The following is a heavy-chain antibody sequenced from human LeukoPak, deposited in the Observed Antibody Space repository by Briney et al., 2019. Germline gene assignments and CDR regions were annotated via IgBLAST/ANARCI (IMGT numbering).Heavy chain of an antibody. CDR1: GYTFTSYD. CDR3: ATVGLRGNYYYMDV. Sequence: ASVKVSCKASGYTFTSYDINWVRQATGQGLEWMGWISAYNGNTNYAQKLQGRVTMTTDTSTSTAYMELRSLRSDDTAVYYCATVGLRGNYYYMDVWGKGTTVTISS. CDR2: ISAYNGNT. V-gene: IGHV1-18*01. D-gene: IGHD4-23*01. J-gene: IGHJ6*03.